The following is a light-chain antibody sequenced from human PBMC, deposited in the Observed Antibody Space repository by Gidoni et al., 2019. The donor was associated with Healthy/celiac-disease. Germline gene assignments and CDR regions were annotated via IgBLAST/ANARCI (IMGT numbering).Light chain of an antibody. CDR3: QQRSNWPPET. V-gene: IGKV3-11*01. J-gene: IGKJ1*01. CDR2: DAS. Sequence: EIVLTQSPATLSLSPGERATLSCRASQRVSSYLAWYQQKPGQAPRLLIYDASNRATGIPARFSGSGSGTDFTLTISSLEPEDFAVYYCQQRSNWPPETFGQXTKVEIK. CDR1: QRVSSY.